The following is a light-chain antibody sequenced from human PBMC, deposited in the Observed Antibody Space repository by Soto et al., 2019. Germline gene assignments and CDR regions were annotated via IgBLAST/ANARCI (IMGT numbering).Light chain of an antibody. V-gene: IGKV3-20*01. Sequence: EILLTQSPGTLSFSPGERATLSCRASQSVSGSYLAWYQQRPGQAPRLLIYGASSRATGIPDRFSGNGSGTDFTLTITRLDPEDFAVYYCQQYGSSRWTFGRGTKV. J-gene: IGKJ1*01. CDR2: GAS. CDR1: QSVSGSY. CDR3: QQYGSSRWT.